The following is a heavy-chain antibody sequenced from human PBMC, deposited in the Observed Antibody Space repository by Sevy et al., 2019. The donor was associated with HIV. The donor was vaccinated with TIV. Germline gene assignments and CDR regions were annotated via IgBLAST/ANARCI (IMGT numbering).Heavy chain of an antibody. V-gene: IGHV3-9*01. J-gene: IGHJ4*02. CDR1: GFTFDDYA. CDR2: ISWNSGSI. CDR3: SKDMSDSSGYPDYFDY. D-gene: IGHD3-22*01. Sequence: GGSLRLSCAASGFTFDDYAMHWVRQAPGKGLEWVSGISWNSGSIGYADSVKGRFTISRDNAKNSLYLQMNSLRAEDTALYYCSKDMSDSSGYPDYFDYWGQGTLVTVSS.